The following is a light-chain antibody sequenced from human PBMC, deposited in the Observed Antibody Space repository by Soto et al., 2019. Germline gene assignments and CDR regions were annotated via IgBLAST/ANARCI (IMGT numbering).Light chain of an antibody. CDR1: SSNIGAGYD. CDR3: QSYDSSLSGSYV. J-gene: IGLJ1*01. CDR2: SNN. V-gene: IGLV1-40*01. Sequence: QSVLTQPPSVSGAPGQRVTISCTGSSSNIGAGYDVHWYQRLPGTAPKVLIYSNNNRPSGVPDRFSGSKSGTSASLAITGFQAEDEADYYCQSYDSSLSGSYVFGTGTKLTVL.